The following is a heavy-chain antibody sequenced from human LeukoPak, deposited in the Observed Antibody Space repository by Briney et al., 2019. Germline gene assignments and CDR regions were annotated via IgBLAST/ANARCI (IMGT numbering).Heavy chain of an antibody. CDR3: ARAYTSSCRWFDP. V-gene: IGHV4-31*03. D-gene: IGHD6-13*01. J-gene: IGHJ5*02. CDR1: GGSISSGGYY. Sequence: SETLSLTCSVSGGSISSGGYYWSWIRQHPRKGLEWIGYIYYSGSTYYNPSLKSRVTISVDTSKNQFSLKLSSVTAADTAVYYCARAYTSSCRWFDPWGQGTLVTVSS. CDR2: IYYSGST.